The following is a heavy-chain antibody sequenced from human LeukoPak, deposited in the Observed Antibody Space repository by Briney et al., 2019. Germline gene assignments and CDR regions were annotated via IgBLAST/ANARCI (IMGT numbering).Heavy chain of an antibody. V-gene: IGHV4-59*01. CDR2: IYYSGST. J-gene: IGHJ5*02. CDR1: GGSISSYY. CDR3: ARWGEYGSGSYYNQVPNWFDP. Sequence: SETLSLTCTVSGGSISSYYWSWIRQPPGKGLEWIGYIYYSGSTNYNPSLKSRVTISVDTSKNQFSLKLSSVTAADTAVYYCARWGEYGSGSYYNQVPNWFDPWGQGTLVTVSS. D-gene: IGHD3-10*01.